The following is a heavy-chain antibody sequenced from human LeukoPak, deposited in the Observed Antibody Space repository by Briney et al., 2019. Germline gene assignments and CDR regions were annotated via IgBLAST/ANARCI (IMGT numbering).Heavy chain of an antibody. J-gene: IGHJ4*02. V-gene: IGHV4-38-2*02. CDR3: ARAPSVAGTVNY. D-gene: IGHD6-19*01. Sequence: SETLSLTCTVSGYSISSGYYWGWIRQPPGKGLEWIGSIYHSGSTYYNPSLKSRVTISVDTSKNQFSLKLSSVTAADTAVYYCARAPSVAGTVNYWGQGTLVTVSS. CDR2: IYHSGST. CDR1: GYSISSGYY.